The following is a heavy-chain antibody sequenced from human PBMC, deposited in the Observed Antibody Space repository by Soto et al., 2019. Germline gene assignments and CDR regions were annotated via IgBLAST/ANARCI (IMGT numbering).Heavy chain of an antibody. CDR2: IYYSGST. Sequence: PSETLSLTCTVSGGSISSGGYYWSWIRQHPGKGLEWIGYIYYSGSTYYNPSLKSRVTISVDTSKNQFSLKLSSVTAADTAVYYCARFSPRITIFGVALEAFDIWGQGTMVTVSS. D-gene: IGHD3-3*01. CDR3: ARFSPRITIFGVALEAFDI. V-gene: IGHV4-31*03. CDR1: GGSISSGGYY. J-gene: IGHJ3*02.